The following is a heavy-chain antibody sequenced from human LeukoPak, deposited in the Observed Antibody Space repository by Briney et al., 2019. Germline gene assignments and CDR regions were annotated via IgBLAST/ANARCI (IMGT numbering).Heavy chain of an antibody. D-gene: IGHD3-10*01. J-gene: IGHJ6*02. V-gene: IGHV3-7*01. Sequence: GGSLRLSCSASGFTFSTYWMSWVRQAPGKGLEWVANMRRDGNEIYYLDSVRGRFTISRDNAKNSLYLQMNSLRAEDTAVYYCAKDYGSGSYQYYYYGMDVWGQGTTVTVSS. CDR1: GFTFSTYW. CDR2: MRRDGNEI. CDR3: AKDYGSGSYQYYYYGMDV.